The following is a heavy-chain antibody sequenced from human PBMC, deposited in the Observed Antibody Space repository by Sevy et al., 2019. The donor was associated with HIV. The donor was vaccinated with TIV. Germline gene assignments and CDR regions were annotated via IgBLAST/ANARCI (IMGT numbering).Heavy chain of an antibody. Sequence: GESLKISCAASGFTFSIYVIHWVRQAPGKGLACVAVISSDGTKEYYADSVKGRFTISRDNSKNTMYLQMNSLRVEDTAVYYCARDLPSAVTDPFYYYGLAVWGQGTTVTVSS. CDR2: ISSDGTKE. D-gene: IGHD2-21*02. CDR1: GFTFSIYV. CDR3: ARDLPSAVTDPFYYYGLAV. J-gene: IGHJ6*02. V-gene: IGHV3-30*04.